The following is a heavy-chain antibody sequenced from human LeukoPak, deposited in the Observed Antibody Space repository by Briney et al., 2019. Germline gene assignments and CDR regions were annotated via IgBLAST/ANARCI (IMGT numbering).Heavy chain of an antibody. CDR1: GGTFSSYA. CDR2: IIPIFGTA. D-gene: IGHD3-22*01. V-gene: IGHV1-69*01. CDR3: ARGSTYHYDSSGYYGMDV. J-gene: IGHJ6*02. Sequence: GASVKVSCKASGGTFSSYAISWVRQAPGQGLEWMGGIIPIFGTANYAQKFQGRVTITADESTSTAYMELSSLRSEDTAVYYCARGSTYHYDSSGYYGMDVWGQGTTVTVSS.